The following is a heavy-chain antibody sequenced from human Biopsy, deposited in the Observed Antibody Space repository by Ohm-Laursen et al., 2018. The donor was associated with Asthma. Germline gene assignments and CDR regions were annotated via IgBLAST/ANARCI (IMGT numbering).Heavy chain of an antibody. CDR3: ARIQLYGSTWANDF. V-gene: IGHV3-33*08. CDR2: GSYDGGFV. CDR1: GFVFRSHA. D-gene: IGHD6-13*01. J-gene: IGHJ4*02. Sequence: SLRLSCTAPGFVFRSHAMHWDRQAPGKGLEWVAVGSYDGGFVHYADSMKGRFTISRDNSKNTLFLEMNSLRAEDTAVYYCARIQLYGSTWANDFWGQGTLVTVSS.